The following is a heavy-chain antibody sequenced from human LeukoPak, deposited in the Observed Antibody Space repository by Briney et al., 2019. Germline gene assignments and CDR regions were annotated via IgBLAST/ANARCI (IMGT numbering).Heavy chain of an antibody. D-gene: IGHD3-16*01. CDR2: ISGSGATT. CDR3: AKASWVSSTDAVR. Sequence: GGSLRLSCAASGFTFSTYAMTWVRQAPGKGLEWVSSISGSGATTYYADSVKGRFTLSSDSSRNTVYFQLNNLRVEDTAIYYCAKASWVSSTDAVRWGQGTLVTVSS. V-gene: IGHV3-23*01. J-gene: IGHJ4*02. CDR1: GFTFSTYA.